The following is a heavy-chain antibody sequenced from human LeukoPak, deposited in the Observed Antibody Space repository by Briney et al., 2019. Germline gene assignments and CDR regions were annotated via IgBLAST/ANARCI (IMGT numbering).Heavy chain of an antibody. Sequence: GSLRLSCAASGFTFNNYNMNWVRQAPGKALEWVSSITSSGTYIFYADSVKGRFTISRDNAKNSLYLQMNSLRAEDTAVYYCARVGAVGGVFRAFDIWGQGTMVTVSS. CDR2: ITSSGTYI. J-gene: IGHJ3*02. CDR1: GFTFNNYN. CDR3: ARVGAVGGVFRAFDI. V-gene: IGHV3-21*01. D-gene: IGHD3-16*01.